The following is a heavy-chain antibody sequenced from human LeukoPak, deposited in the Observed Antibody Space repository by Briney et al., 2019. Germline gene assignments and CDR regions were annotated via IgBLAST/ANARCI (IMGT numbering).Heavy chain of an antibody. V-gene: IGHV3-48*01. Sequence: PGGSLRLSCAASGFTFSSYSMNWVRQAPGKGLEWVSYISSSSSTIYYADSVKGRFTISRDNAKNSLYLQMNSLRAEDTAVYYCARVSIVPQSILDYYYYMDVWGKGTTVTVSS. CDR3: ARVSIVPQSILDYYYYMDV. CDR1: GFTFSSYS. CDR2: ISSSSSTI. J-gene: IGHJ6*03. D-gene: IGHD3-3*01.